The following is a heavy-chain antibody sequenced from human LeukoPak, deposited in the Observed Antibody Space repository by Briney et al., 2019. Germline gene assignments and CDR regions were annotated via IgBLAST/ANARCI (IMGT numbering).Heavy chain of an antibody. CDR1: GFTFSYYA. CDR3: AKGCRPRMMGATTDY. J-gene: IGHJ4*01. D-gene: IGHD1-26*01. CDR2: ISYDGNNK. Sequence: PGGSLRLSCAASGFTFSYYAMNWARQAPGKGLEWVALISYDGNNKYYADSVKGRFTISRDNSKNTLYVQMNSLRAEDTAVYYCAKGCRPRMMGATTDYWGHGTLVTVSS. V-gene: IGHV3-30*18.